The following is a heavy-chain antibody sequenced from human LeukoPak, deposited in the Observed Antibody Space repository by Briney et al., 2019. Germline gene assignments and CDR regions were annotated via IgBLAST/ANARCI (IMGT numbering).Heavy chain of an antibody. D-gene: IGHD5-18*01. CDR1: GFTFSRYW. V-gene: IGHV3-74*01. CDR2: TNSDGSIT. CDR3: AGGYTYGSGWGFDAFDI. Sequence: GGSLRVSCAASGFTFSRYWMHWVRQAPGKGPVWVSHTNSDGSITTYADSVRGRFTISRDNAKNTLYLQMYSLRAEDTAVYYCAGGYTYGSGWGFDAFDIWGQGTMVTVSS. J-gene: IGHJ3*02.